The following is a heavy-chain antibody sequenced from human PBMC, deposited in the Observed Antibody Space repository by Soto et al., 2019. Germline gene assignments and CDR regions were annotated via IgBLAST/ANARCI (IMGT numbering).Heavy chain of an antibody. CDR3: VKDGSSGWPYFGDMDV. V-gene: IGHV3-30*18. CDR2: ILYDGSKK. Sequence: QVQLVESGGGVVQPGRSLRLSCAASGFTFSSYGMHWVRQAPGKGLEWVAVILYDGSKKYYADSVKGRFTISRDNSKNTMYLQMSSLRGKDTALYYCVKDGSSGWPYFGDMDVWGRGDTGTVSS. J-gene: IGHJ6*02. D-gene: IGHD6-19*01. CDR1: GFTFSSYG.